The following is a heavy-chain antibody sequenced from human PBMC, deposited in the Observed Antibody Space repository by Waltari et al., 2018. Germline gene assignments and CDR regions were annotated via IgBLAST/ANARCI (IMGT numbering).Heavy chain of an antibody. D-gene: IGHD3-16*01. CDR2: IYYTGET. CDR3: ARRGAYFFDY. V-gene: IGHV4-31*03. J-gene: IGHJ4*02. CDR1: GGSLSSGGYY. Sequence: QVQMQESGPGLVKPSQTLSLTCTVSGGSLSSGGYYWSWIRQHPGKGLEWIGYIYYTGETYYNPSLTSRVAISIDTSKSQFSLDLGTVTAADTAVYYCARRGAYFFDYWGRGTLVTVSS.